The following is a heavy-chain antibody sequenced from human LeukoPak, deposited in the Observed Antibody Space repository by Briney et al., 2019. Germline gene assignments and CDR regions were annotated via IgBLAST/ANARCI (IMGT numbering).Heavy chain of an antibody. D-gene: IGHD6-13*01. Sequence: GGSLRLSCTASGFTFGDYFMSWIRQAPGKGLEWISQISRSGTTIYYADSVRGRFTISRDNAKNSLYLQMNSLRAEDTAVYYCAREVKSSSWYGEYNWFDPWGQGTLVTVSS. CDR1: GFTFGDYF. J-gene: IGHJ5*02. CDR3: AREVKSSSWYGEYNWFDP. V-gene: IGHV3-11*04. CDR2: ISRSGTTI.